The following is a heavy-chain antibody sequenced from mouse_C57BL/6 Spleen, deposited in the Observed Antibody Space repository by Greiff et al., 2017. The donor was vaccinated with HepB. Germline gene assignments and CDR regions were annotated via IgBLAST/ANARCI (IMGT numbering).Heavy chain of an antibody. V-gene: IGHV1-69*01. J-gene: IGHJ2*01. CDR2: IDPSDSYT. D-gene: IGHD1-1*01. Sequence: QVQLKEPGAELVMPGASVKLSCKASGYTFTSYWMHWVKQRPGQGLEWIGEIDPSDSYTNYNQKFKGKSTLTVDKSSSTAYMQLSSLTSEDSAVYYCTTGSRGYVDYWGQGTTLTVSS. CDR1: GYTFTSYW. CDR3: TTGSRGYVDY.